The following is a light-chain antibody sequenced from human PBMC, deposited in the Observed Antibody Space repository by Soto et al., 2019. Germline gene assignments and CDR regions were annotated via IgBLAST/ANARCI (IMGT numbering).Light chain of an antibody. V-gene: IGKV1-5*01. CDR1: QSISSW. J-gene: IGKJ3*01. CDR2: DAS. CDR3: HQYNSYSPIT. Sequence: DIQMTQSPSTLSASVGDRVTITCRASQSISSWLAWYQQKPGKAPKLLIYDASSLESGVPSRFSGSGSGTEFTLTILSLQPDDFATYYCHQYNSYSPITFGPGTKVDIK.